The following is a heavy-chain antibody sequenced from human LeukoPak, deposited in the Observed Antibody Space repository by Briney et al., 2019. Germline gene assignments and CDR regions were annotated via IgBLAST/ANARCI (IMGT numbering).Heavy chain of an antibody. CDR1: GFTFSNYA. CDR2: ISGSGGSR. CDR3: AKGILSVNDY. V-gene: IGHV3-23*01. D-gene: IGHD2-15*01. Sequence: GGSLRLSCAASGFTFSNYAMSWVRQAPGKGLEWVSVISGSGGSRYYADSVKGRFTISRDNTKNTLFLTMNSLRAEDTAVYYCAKGILSVNDYWGQGTLVTVSS. J-gene: IGHJ4*02.